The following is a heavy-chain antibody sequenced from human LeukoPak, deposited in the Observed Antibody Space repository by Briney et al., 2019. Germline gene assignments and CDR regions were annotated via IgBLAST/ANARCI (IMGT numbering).Heavy chain of an antibody. D-gene: IGHD6-6*01. J-gene: IGHJ5*02. CDR3: ARASTPSSIAARRDWFDP. CDR2: ISYDGSNK. V-gene: IGHV3-30-3*01. Sequence: GGSLRLSCVVSGFTFSSSWMNWVRQAPGKGLEWVAVISYDGSNKYYADSVKGRFTISRDNSKNTLYLQMNSLRAEDTAVYYCARASTPSSIAARRDWFDPWGQGTLVTVSS. CDR1: GFTFSSSW.